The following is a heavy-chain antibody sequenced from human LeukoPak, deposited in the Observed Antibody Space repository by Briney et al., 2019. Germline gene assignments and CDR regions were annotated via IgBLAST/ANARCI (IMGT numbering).Heavy chain of an antibody. D-gene: IGHD3-9*01. CDR1: GYTFTSYV. CDR2: ISAYNGNT. V-gene: IGHV1-18*01. Sequence: ASVKVSCKASGYTFTSYVISWVRQAPGQGLEWMGWISAYNGNTNYAQKLQGRVTMTTDTSTSTAYMELRSLRSDDTAVYYCARGPPASYYDILTDRDNYWGQGTLVTVSS. CDR3: ARGPPASYYDILTDRDNY. J-gene: IGHJ4*02.